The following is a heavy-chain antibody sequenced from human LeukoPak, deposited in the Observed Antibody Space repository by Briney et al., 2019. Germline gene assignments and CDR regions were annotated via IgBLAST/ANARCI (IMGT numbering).Heavy chain of an antibody. D-gene: IGHD2-21*02. CDR1: GYTFTGYY. J-gene: IGHJ3*02. V-gene: IGHV1-2*02. Sequence: GASVKVSCKASGYTFTGYYMHWVRQAPGQGLEWMGWINPNSGGTNYAQKFQGRVTMTRDTSISTAYMELSRLRSDGTAVYYCASTRPTGDSEAFDIWGQGTMVTVSS. CDR2: INPNSGGT. CDR3: ASTRPTGDSEAFDI.